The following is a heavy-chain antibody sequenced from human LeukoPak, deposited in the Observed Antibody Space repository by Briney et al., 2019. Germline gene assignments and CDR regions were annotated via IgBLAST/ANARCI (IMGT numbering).Heavy chain of an antibody. CDR3: ARPNESSGWYGSGFDY. D-gene: IGHD6-19*01. J-gene: IGHJ4*02. V-gene: IGHV5-51*01. CDR2: IYPGDSDT. CDR1: GYSFTNYW. Sequence: GESLKISCKGSGYSFTNYWIGWVRQMPGKGLEWMGIIYPGDSDTRYSPSFQGQVTISADKSISTAYLQWSSLKASDTAMYYSARPNESSGWYGSGFDYWGQGTLVTVSS.